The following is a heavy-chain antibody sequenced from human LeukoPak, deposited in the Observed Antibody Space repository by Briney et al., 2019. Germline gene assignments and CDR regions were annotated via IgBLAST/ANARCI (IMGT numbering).Heavy chain of an antibody. CDR2: INHSGST. CDR1: GGSFSGYY. D-gene: IGHD3-22*01. J-gene: IGHJ4*02. Sequence: SETLSLTCAVYGGSFSGYYWSWIRQPPGKGLEWIGEINHSGSTNYNPSLKSRVTISVDTSKNRFSLKLSSVTAADTAVYYCARTRYYYDSLDYWGQGTLVTVSS. V-gene: IGHV4-34*01. CDR3: ARTRYYYDSLDY.